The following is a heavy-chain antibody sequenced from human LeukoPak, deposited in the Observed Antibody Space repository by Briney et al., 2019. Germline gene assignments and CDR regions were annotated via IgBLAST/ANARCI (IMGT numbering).Heavy chain of an antibody. CDR3: ARVLAAGTGYFDY. V-gene: IGHV3-74*01. D-gene: IGHD6-13*01. CDR2: INSDGSST. Sequence: PGGSLRLSCAASGFTFSSYWMHWVRQAPGKGRVGGSRINSDGSSTNYADSVKGRFTISRDNAKNTLYLQMNSLRAEDTAIYYCARVLAAGTGYFDYWGQGTLVTVSS. CDR1: GFTFSSYW. J-gene: IGHJ4*02.